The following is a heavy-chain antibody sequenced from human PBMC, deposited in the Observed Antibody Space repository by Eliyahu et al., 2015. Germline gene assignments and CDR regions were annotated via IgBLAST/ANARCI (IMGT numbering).Heavy chain of an antibody. CDR3: ARDPIAADEGNDY. CDR1: GFPFSSYS. J-gene: IGHJ4*02. CDR2: ISSSSSTI. V-gene: IGHV3-48*02. Sequence: EVQLVESGGGLVQPGGSLXXSCAASGFPFSSYSMNWVXQAPGKGLEWVSYISSSSSTIYYADSVKGRFTISRDNAKNSLYLQMNSLRDEDTAVYYCARDPIAADEGNDYWGQGTLVTVSS. D-gene: IGHD6-25*01.